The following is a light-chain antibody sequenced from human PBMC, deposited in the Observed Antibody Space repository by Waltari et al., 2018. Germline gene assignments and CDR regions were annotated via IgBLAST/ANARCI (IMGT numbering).Light chain of an antibody. CDR1: ANAAGGHIS. CDR2: DVT. CDR3: SSYTHIATLPYV. V-gene: IGLV2-14*03. J-gene: IGLJ1*01. Sequence: QSALTQPASVSGSPGQSITISCTGPANAAGGHISVSWYQQHTGTAPTVIIYDVTARASGVSDRFSGSKSGNTASLTISGLQSEDEGDYYCSSYTHIATLPYVFGSGTKVTVL.